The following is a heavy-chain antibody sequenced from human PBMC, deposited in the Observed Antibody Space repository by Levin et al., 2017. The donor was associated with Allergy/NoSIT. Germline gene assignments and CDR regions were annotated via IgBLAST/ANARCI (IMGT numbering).Heavy chain of an antibody. CDR2: ISHSGST. D-gene: IGHD3-22*01. CDR1: GGSISSTNW. J-gene: IGHJ4*02. Sequence: SETLSLTCAVSGGSISSTNWWTWVRQPPGKGLEWIGEISHSGSTNYNASLRSRVTISVDKSKNQFSLMLSSVTAADTAVYYCARDHGDYDSSGYFFDSWGQGTLVTVSS. CDR3: ARDHGDYDSSGYFFDS. V-gene: IGHV4-4*02.